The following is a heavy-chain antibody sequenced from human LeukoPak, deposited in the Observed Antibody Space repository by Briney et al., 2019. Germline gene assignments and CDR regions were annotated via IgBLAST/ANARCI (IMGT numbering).Heavy chain of an antibody. Sequence: GGSLRLSCAASGFTFSSYAMSWVRQAPGKGLEWVSAISGSGGSTYYADSVKGRFTISRDNSKNTLYLQMNSLRAEDTAVYYCARNTGIAVAGDYFDYWGQGTLVTVSS. CDR2: ISGSGGST. J-gene: IGHJ4*02. V-gene: IGHV3-23*01. CDR3: ARNTGIAVAGDYFDY. D-gene: IGHD6-19*01. CDR1: GFTFSSYA.